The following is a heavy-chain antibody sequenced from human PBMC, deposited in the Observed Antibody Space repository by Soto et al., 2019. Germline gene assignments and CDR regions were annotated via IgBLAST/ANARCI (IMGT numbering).Heavy chain of an antibody. CDR3: ATDSSGWFKH. CDR2: IYYSGST. Sequence: TSETLSLTCTVSGGSISNYYWSWIRQPPGKGLEWIGYIYYSGSTNYNPSLKSRVTISVDTSKNQFSLKLSSVTAADTAVYYCATDSSGWFKHWGQGTLVTDSS. CDR1: GGSISNYY. V-gene: IGHV4-59*01. J-gene: IGHJ1*01. D-gene: IGHD6-19*01.